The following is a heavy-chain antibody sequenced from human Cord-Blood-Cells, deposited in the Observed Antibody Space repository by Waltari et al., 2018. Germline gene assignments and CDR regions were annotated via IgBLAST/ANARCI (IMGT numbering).Heavy chain of an antibody. J-gene: IGHJ4*02. CDR3: ARRDCSGGSCYRSFDY. D-gene: IGHD2-15*01. CDR2: IYYSGST. CDR1: GGSISSSSYY. V-gene: IGHV4-39*01. Sequence: QLQLQESGPGLVKPSETLSLTCTVSGGSISSSSYYWGWIRQPPGKGLEWIGSIYYSGSTYYNPSLKRRVTISVDTSKNQFSLKLSSVTAADTAVYYCARRDCSGGSCYRSFDYWGQGTLVTVSS.